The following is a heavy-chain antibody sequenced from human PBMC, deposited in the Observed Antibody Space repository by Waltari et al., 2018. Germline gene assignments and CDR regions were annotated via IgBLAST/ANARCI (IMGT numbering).Heavy chain of an antibody. Sequence: QVQLQESGAGLVKPSETLSLTCTVSGGSISSYYWSWIRQPAGKGLEWIGGIYTSGSTNYSPTLKSRVTMSVDTSKNQFSLKLSSVTAADTAVYYCAREDSSGWGSSFDYWGQGTLVTVSS. V-gene: IGHV4-4*07. D-gene: IGHD6-19*01. J-gene: IGHJ4*02. CDR2: IYTSGST. CDR3: AREDSSGWGSSFDY. CDR1: GGSISSYY.